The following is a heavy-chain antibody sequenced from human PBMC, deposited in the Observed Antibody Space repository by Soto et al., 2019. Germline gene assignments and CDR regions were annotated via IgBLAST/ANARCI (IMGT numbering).Heavy chain of an antibody. CDR2: ISAKSGNT. CDR3: ARDIRLLWFGELIGNYYYGMDV. V-gene: IGHV1-18*04. Sequence: ASVKVSCKASGYTFTTSGFNWVRQAPGQGLEWMGWISAKSGNTNYAQKLQGRVTMTTDTSTSTVYMELRSLTSDDTAVYYCARDIRLLWFGELIGNYYYGMDVWGQGTTVTVSS. CDR1: GYTFTTSG. J-gene: IGHJ6*02. D-gene: IGHD3-10*01.